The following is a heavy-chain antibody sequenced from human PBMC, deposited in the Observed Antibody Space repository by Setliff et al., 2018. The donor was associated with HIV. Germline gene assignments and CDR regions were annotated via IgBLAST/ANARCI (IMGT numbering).Heavy chain of an antibody. CDR1: GFTFSSYS. D-gene: IGHD3-22*01. CDR2: INSDGSST. J-gene: IGHJ4*02. Sequence: GGSLRLSCSASGFTFSSYSMHWVRQAPGKGLVWVSRINSDGSSTSYADSVKGRFTISRDNPKNMLYLQMNSLRGEDTAVYYCARGLYYYDTSGYNYYWGQGTLVTVSS. CDR3: ARGLYYYDTSGYNYY. V-gene: IGHV3-74*01.